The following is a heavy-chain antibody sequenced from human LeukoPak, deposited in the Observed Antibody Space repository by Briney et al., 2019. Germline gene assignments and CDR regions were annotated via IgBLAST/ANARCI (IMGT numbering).Heavy chain of an antibody. CDR2: IYPGDSDT. V-gene: IGHV5-51*01. CDR1: GYNFASSW. Sequence: GESLKISCKGSGYNFASSWIAWVRQVPGKGLEWMGIIYPGDSDTRYSPSFQGQVTISADKSISTAYLQWSSLKASDTAMYYCARPYYYDTPDDAFDIWGQGTMVTVSS. CDR3: ARPYYYDTPDDAFDI. D-gene: IGHD3-22*01. J-gene: IGHJ3*02.